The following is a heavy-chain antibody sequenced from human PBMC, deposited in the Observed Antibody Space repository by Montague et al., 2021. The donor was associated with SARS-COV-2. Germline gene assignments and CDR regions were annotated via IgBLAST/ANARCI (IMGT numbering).Heavy chain of an antibody. V-gene: IGHV4-4*02. D-gene: IGHD6-13*01. J-gene: IGHJ4*02. CDR2: IFHSGIT. Sequence: SETLSLTCAVSGGSINTNNWWTWVRQPPGEGLEWIGQIFHSGITNYNPSLESRVTISVDKSKNQFSLRLSSVTAADTAVYYCARGRLVGDSSSWYYFDYWGQGTLVVVSS. CDR1: GGSINTNNW. CDR3: ARGRLVGDSSSWYYFDY.